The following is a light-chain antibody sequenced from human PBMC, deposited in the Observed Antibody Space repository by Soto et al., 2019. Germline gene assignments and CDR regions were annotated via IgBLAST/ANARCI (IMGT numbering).Light chain of an antibody. CDR3: SSYTAASTLDVV. CDR2: EVT. V-gene: IGLV2-14*01. Sequence: QSVLTQPASVSGSPGQSITISCSGTSSDGDSVSWYQQHPGKAPKLIIYEVTNRPSGVSNRFSGSKSDYTASLTISGLQAEDEADYYCSSYTAASTLDVVSGGGTKVTVL. J-gene: IGLJ2*01. CDR1: SSDGDS.